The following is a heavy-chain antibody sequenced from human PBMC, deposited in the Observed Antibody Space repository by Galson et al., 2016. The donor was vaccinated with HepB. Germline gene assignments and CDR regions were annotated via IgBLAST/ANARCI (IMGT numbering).Heavy chain of an antibody. D-gene: IGHD4-23*01. V-gene: IGHV4-59*01. J-gene: IGHJ4*02. CDR1: GDSISSYS. CDR3: AGALTTVVTIPAL. CDR2: IYYSGST. Sequence: SETLSLTCTVSGDSISSYSWNWIRQSPGKGLEWIGYIYYSGSTTYNPSLKSRVTMSIDASKNQFSLKLTSLTAADTAIYYCAGALTTVVTIPALWGQGTLVTVSS.